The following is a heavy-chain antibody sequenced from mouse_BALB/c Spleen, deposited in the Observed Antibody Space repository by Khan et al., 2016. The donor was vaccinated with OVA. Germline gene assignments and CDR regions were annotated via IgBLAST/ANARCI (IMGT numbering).Heavy chain of an antibody. J-gene: IGHJ3*01. Sequence: QVQLKQSGPGLVQPSQSLSITCTVSGFSLTDYSVHWVRQSPGKGLEWLGVIWSAGSTDYNAAFIYSLNISKDHSRSQVVFKMNSLQHNDTVIYYWARRGYDYGRGALFAYWGQGTLVTVSA. V-gene: IGHV2-2*02. D-gene: IGHD2-4*01. CDR2: IWSAGST. CDR1: GFSLTDYS. CDR3: ARRGYDYGRGALFAY.